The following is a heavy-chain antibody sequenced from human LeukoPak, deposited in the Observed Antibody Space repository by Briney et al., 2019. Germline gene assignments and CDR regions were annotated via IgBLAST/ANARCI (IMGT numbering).Heavy chain of an antibody. CDR1: GGTFSSYA. CDR3: ARTYQLLYGGAFDI. D-gene: IGHD2-2*02. Sequence: ASVKVSCKASGGTFSSYAISWVRQAPGQGLEWMGGIIPIFGTANYAQKFQGRVTITTDESTSAAYMELSSLRSEDTAVYYCARTYQLLYGGAFDIWGQGTMVTVSS. J-gene: IGHJ3*02. CDR2: IIPIFGTA. V-gene: IGHV1-69*05.